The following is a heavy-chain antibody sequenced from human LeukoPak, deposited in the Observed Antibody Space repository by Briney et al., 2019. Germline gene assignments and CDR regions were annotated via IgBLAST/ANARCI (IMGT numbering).Heavy chain of an antibody. CDR2: IYYTRST. CDR3: ASAPNVDFYDY. J-gene: IGHJ4*02. V-gene: IGHV4-61*01. Sequence: SETLSLTCTVSAGSVSSGTHYWSWIRQPPGKGLEWIGYIYYTRSTNYNPSLKSRVSMSIDTSKNQFSLKLTSVTAADTAVYYCASAPNVDFYDYWGQGTLVTVSS. CDR1: AGSVSSGTHY.